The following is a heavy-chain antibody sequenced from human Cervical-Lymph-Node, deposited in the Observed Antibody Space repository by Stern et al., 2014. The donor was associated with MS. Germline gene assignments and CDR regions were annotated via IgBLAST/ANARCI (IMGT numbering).Heavy chain of an antibody. V-gene: IGHV1-18*01. CDR3: ATFIPTSGTFNW. D-gene: IGHD1-1*01. Sequence: QVQLDQSGAEVKKPGASVQVSCKASGHTTTSYGITWVRQAPGQGLEWIGWISAHNGNTSYEQTFQGRVTMTTATSTSTDYKELRSLRSDDTDVYFCATFIPTSGTFNWWGQGTLVTVSS. CDR1: GHTTTSYG. CDR2: ISAHNGNT. J-gene: IGHJ4*02.